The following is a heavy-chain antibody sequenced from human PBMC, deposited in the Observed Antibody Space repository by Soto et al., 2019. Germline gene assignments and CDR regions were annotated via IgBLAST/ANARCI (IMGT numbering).Heavy chain of an antibody. Sequence: SETLSLTCTVSGGSISSGGYYWSWIRQHPGKGLEWIGYIYYSGSTYYNPSLKSRVTISVDTSKNQFSLKLSSVTAADTAVYYVARTYYYDSSGYYYWGQGTLVTVSS. D-gene: IGHD3-22*01. V-gene: IGHV4-31*03. J-gene: IGHJ4*02. CDR1: GGSISSGGYY. CDR3: ARTYYYDSSGYYY. CDR2: IYYSGST.